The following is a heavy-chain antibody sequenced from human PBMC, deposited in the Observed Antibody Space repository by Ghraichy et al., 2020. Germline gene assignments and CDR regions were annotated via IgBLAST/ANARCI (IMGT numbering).Heavy chain of an antibody. V-gene: IGHV4-61*01. D-gene: IGHD2-2*01. CDR3: ASAFSGYCSSTSCYGRYYYYMDV. CDR2: IYYSGST. J-gene: IGHJ6*03. Sequence: SETLSLTCTVSGDSVSSGSYYWSWIRQPPGKRLEWIGYIYYSGSTNYNPSLKSRVTISVDTTKNQFSLKLSSVTAADTAVYYCASAFSGYCSSTSCYGRYYYYMDVWGKGTTVTVSS. CDR1: GDSVSSGSYY.